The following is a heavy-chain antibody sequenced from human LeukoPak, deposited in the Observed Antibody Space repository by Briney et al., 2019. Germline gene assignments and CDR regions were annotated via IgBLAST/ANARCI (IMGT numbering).Heavy chain of an antibody. CDR2: INPSGGST. D-gene: IGHD1-26*01. J-gene: IGHJ4*02. Sequence: ASVKVSCKASGYTFTSYYMHWVRQAPGQGLEGMGIINPSGGSTSYAQKFQGRVTMTRDMSTSTVYMELSSLRSEDTAVYYCASGPTFSGSSYYWGQGTLVTVSS. CDR3: ASGPTFSGSSYY. CDR1: GYTFTSYY. V-gene: IGHV1-46*01.